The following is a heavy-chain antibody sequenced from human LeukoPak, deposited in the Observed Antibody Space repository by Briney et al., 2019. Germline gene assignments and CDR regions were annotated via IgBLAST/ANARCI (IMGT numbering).Heavy chain of an antibody. CDR1: GYTFTGYY. Sequence: ASVKVSCKASGYTFTGYYMHWVRQAPGQGLEWMGWINPNSGGTNYAQKFQGRVTMTRDTAISTAYMELRRVRCDDTAVYYCARSAHFRIAAAGTSFDYWGQGTLVTVS. D-gene: IGHD6-13*01. V-gene: IGHV1-2*02. J-gene: IGHJ4*02. CDR2: INPNSGGT. CDR3: ARSAHFRIAAAGTSFDY.